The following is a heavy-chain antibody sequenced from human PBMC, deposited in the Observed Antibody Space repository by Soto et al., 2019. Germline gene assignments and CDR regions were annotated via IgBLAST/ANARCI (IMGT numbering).Heavy chain of an antibody. D-gene: IGHD2-2*01. CDR3: AREGYCISTSCRHYDYYGMDV. CDR2: ISAYNGNT. V-gene: IGHV1-18*01. J-gene: IGHJ6*02. CDR1: GYTFTSYG. Sequence: QVQLVQSGAEVKKPGASVKVSCKASGYTFTSYGISWVRQAPGQGLEWMGWISAYNGNTNYAQKLQGRVTMTTDTTRXXAXMXQRSLRSDDTAVYYCAREGYCISTSCRHYDYYGMDVWGQGTTVTVSS.